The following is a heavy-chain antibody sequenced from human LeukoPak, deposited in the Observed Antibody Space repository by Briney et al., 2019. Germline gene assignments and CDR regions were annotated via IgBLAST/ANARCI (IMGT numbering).Heavy chain of an antibody. CDR3: ARVRRRSSGGSCYHFDC. Sequence: PSETLSLTCAVYGGSFSGYYWSWLRQPPGKGLEWIGEINHSGSTNYNPSLKSRVTISVDTSKNQFSLKLRSVTAADTAVYDCARVRRRSSGGSCYHFDCWGQGTLVTVSS. J-gene: IGHJ4*02. V-gene: IGHV4-34*01. CDR2: INHSGST. D-gene: IGHD2-15*01. CDR1: GGSFSGYY.